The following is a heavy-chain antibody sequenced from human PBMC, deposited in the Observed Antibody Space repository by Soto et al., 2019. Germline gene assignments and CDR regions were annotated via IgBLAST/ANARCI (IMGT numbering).Heavy chain of an antibody. CDR3: ARKVVTTKWYFDN. D-gene: IGHD2-21*02. CDR2: ISSDGGLS. J-gene: IGHJ4*02. V-gene: IGHV3-30-3*01. CDR1: GFAFSSYS. Sequence: VGSLRLSCATSGFAFSSYSMHWFRQAPGKELEWVAVISSDGGLSFYADSVKGRFIISRDNPKGTVFLQMNSLRLEDTAVYYSARKVVTTKWYFDNWGQGIMVTVSS.